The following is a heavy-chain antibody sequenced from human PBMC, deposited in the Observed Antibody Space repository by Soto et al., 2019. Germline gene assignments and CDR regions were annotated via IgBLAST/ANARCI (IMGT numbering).Heavy chain of an antibody. CDR1: GFTFSSYA. J-gene: IGHJ4*02. Sequence: GGSLRLSCAASGFTFSSYAMHWVRQAPGKGLEYVSAISSNGGSTYYANSVKGRFTISRDNSKNSLYLQMNSLRAEDTAVYYCARDQPGYSYGYGLGYWGQGT. CDR2: ISSNGGST. CDR3: ARDQPGYSYGYGLGY. D-gene: IGHD5-18*01. V-gene: IGHV3-64*01.